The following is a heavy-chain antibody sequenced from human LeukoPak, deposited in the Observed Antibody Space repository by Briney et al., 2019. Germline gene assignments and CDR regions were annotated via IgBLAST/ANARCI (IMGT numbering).Heavy chain of an antibody. CDR3: ARGFRGDNFDY. CDR1: GASITSYY. V-gene: IGHV4-59*01. Sequence: ASETLSLTCAVSGASITSYYWTWVRQPPGKGLEWIGYIYHTGNIKYNPSLNSRVTISIDTSKNQFSLKLSSVTAADTAVYYCARGFRGDNFDYWGQGTLVTVSS. CDR2: IYHTGNI. D-gene: IGHD7-27*01. J-gene: IGHJ4*02.